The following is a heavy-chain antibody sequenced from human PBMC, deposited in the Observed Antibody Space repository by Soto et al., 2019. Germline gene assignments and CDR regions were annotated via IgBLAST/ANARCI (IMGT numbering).Heavy chain of an antibody. CDR2: ISGSGGST. Sequence: PGGSLRLSCAASGFTFSSFAMSWVRQAPGKGLDWVSAISGSGGSTYSADSVKGRFTISRDNSKNTLYLQMSSLRAEDTAVYYWARGFSTGKGSPSDFWGQGSLVTVSS. J-gene: IGHJ4*02. V-gene: IGHV3-23*01. D-gene: IGHD2-8*02. CDR1: GFTFSSFA. CDR3: ARGFSTGKGSPSDF.